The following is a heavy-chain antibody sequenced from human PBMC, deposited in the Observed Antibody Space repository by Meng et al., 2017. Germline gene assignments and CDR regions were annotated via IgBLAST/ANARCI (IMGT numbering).Heavy chain of an antibody. CDR3: ARDDYSNYLPFDY. J-gene: IGHJ4*02. Sequence: QVQWMKSRAEVKKSWSSVKVSCKASGGTFSSYAISWVRQAPGQGLEWMGGIIPIFGTANYAQKFQGRVTITADESTSTAYTELSSLRSEDTAVYYCARDDYSNYLPFDYWGQGTLVTVSS. V-gene: IGHV1-69*01. D-gene: IGHD4-11*01. CDR2: IIPIFGTA. CDR1: GGTFSSYA.